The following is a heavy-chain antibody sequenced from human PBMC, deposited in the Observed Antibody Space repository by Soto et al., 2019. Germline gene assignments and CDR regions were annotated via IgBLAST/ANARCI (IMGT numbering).Heavy chain of an antibody. CDR2: INPNNEDT. D-gene: IGHD6-25*01. Sequence: QGQLAQSGPEVKKPGASVKVSCKASGYTFTAYYMHWVRQAPGQGLEWIGWINPNNEDTKYEQKFQGRVTLTRDRSTTTAYVELTILRPDVTAVYYCAGPRRVGAAASDPLDLWGQGTLVTVSS. CDR3: AGPRRVGAAASDPLDL. V-gene: IGHV1-2*02. J-gene: IGHJ1*01. CDR1: GYTFTAYY.